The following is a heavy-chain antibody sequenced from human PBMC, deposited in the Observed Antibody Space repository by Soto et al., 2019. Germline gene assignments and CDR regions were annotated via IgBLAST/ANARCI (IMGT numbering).Heavy chain of an antibody. D-gene: IGHD2-15*01. Sequence: TSETLSLTCSVSGGSISSGGYYWSWIRQHPGKGLEWIGYIYYSGSTYYNPSLKSRVTISVDTSKNQFSLKLSSVTAADTAVYYCARAIGGTVYYYGMDVWGQGTTVTVSS. CDR3: ARAIGGTVYYYGMDV. J-gene: IGHJ6*02. V-gene: IGHV4-31*03. CDR2: IYYSGST. CDR1: GGSISSGGYY.